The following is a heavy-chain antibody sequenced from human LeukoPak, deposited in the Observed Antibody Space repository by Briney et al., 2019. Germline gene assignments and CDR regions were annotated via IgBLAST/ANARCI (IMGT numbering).Heavy chain of an antibody. CDR1: GFTFSSYS. CDR3: ARDRYYDSSGSNWFDH. V-gene: IGHV3-21*01. CDR2: ISSSSSYI. Sequence: GGSLRLSCAASGFTFSSYSMNWVRQAPGKGLEWVSSISSSSSYIYYADSVKGRFTISRDNAKNSLYLQMNSLRAEDTAVYYCARDRYYDSSGSNWFDHWGQGTLVTVSS. J-gene: IGHJ5*02. D-gene: IGHD3-22*01.